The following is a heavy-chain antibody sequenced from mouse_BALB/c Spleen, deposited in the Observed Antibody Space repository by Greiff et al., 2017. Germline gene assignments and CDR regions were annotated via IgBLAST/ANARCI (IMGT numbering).Heavy chain of an antibody. CDR3: ARSDGDFDY. CDR1: GYTFTDYA. V-gene: IGHV1-67*01. CDR2: ISTYYGNT. D-gene: IGHD2-3*01. J-gene: IGHJ2*01. Sequence: VQLQESGPELVRPGVSVKISCKGSGYTFTDYAMHWVKQSHAKSLEWIGVISTYYGNTNYNQKFKGKATMTVDKSSSTAYMELARLTSEDSAIYYCARSDGDFDYWGQGTTLTVSS.